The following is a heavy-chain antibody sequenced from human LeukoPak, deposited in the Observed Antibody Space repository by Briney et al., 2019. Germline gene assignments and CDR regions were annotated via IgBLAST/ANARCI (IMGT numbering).Heavy chain of an antibody. CDR3: ARGGSTTVTTKGSPFDP. D-gene: IGHD4-11*01. Sequence: ASVKVSCKASGYTFTSYDINWVRQATGQGLEWMGWMNPNSGNTGYAQKFQGRVTMTRNTSISTAYMELSSLRSEDTAVYYCARGGSTTVTTKGSPFDPWGQGTLVTVSS. V-gene: IGHV1-8*01. CDR2: MNPNSGNT. J-gene: IGHJ5*02. CDR1: GYTFTSYD.